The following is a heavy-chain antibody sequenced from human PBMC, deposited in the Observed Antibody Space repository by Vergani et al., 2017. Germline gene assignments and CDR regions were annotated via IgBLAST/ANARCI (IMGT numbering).Heavy chain of an antibody. CDR2: IIPIFGTA. J-gene: IGHJ6*02. D-gene: IGHD1-26*01. Sequence: QVQLVQSGAEVKKPGSSVKVSCKASGGTFSSYAISWVRQAPGQGLEWMGRIIPIFGTANYAQKFQGRVTITADESTSTAYMELSSLRSEDTAVYYCAGGDSGSYYGAEKNYYYYDGMDVWGQGTTVTVSS. V-gene: IGHV1-69*13. CDR3: AGGDSGSYYGAEKNYYYYDGMDV. CDR1: GGTFSSYA.